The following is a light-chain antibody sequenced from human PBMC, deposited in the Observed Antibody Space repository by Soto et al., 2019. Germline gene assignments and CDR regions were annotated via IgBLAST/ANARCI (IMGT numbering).Light chain of an antibody. CDR2: SNN. J-gene: IGLJ2*01. CDR3: QSYDNSLSAYI. V-gene: IGLV1-44*01. CDR1: SSNIGSHT. Sequence: QSVLTQPPSASGTPGQRITISCSGSSSNIGSHTVNWHQQVPGTAPKLLIYSNNERPSGVPDRFSGSKSGTSASLAISGLQSEDEADYYCQSYDNSLSAYIFGGGTKLTVL.